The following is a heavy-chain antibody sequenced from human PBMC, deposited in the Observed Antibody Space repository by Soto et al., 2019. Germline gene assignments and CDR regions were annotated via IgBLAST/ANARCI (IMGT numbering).Heavy chain of an antibody. D-gene: IGHD2-2*01. CDR1: GFTFSSYG. CDR2: ISYDGSNK. CDR3: AKEGHHIYCSSTSCYGYYYGMDV. V-gene: IGHV3-30*18. Sequence: GGSLRLSCAASGFTFSSYGMHWVRQAPGKGLEWVAVISYDGSNKYYADSVKGRFTISRDNSKNTLYLQMNSLRAEDTAVYYCAKEGHHIYCSSTSCYGYYYGMDVWGQGTTVTVSS. J-gene: IGHJ6*02.